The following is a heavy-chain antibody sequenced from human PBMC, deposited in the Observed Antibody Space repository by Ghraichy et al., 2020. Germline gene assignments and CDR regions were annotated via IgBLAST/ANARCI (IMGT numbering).Heavy chain of an antibody. V-gene: IGHV4-59*01. CDR1: GGSMNNYY. J-gene: IGHJ5*01. CDR2: IYYSGST. CDR3: ARHYYRSSTSCYTFWFDS. D-gene: IGHD2-2*02. Sequence: LSLTCTVSGGSMNNYYWSWIRQSPGKGLEWIGYIYYSGSTDYNPSLKSRVTTSVDTSKNQFSLKVTYVTAADTAVYYCARHYYRSSTSCYTFWFDSWGQGTLVTVSS.